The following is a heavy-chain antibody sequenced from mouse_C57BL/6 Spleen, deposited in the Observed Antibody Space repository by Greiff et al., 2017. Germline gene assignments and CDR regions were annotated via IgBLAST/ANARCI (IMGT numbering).Heavy chain of an antibody. Sequence: VLLQQSGAELVRPGASVKLSCTASGFNIKDDYMHWVKQRPDPGLEWIGWIDPENGDTESASKFQGKATITADTSSNTAYLQLSSLTSEDTAVYYCHGYGAYWGQGTLVTVSA. CDR1: GFNIKDDY. CDR2: IDPENGDT. CDR3: HGYGAY. D-gene: IGHD2-2*01. J-gene: IGHJ3*01. V-gene: IGHV14-4*01.